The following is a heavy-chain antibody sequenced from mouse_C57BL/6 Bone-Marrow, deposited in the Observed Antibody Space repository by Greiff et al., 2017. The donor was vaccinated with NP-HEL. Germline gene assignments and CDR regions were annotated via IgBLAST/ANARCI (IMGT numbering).Heavy chain of an antibody. CDR2: IYPRSGNT. J-gene: IGHJ3*01. CDR1: GYTFTSYG. D-gene: IGHD1-2*01. V-gene: IGHV1-81*01. Sequence: VKLMESGAELARPGASVKLSCKASGYTFTSYGISWVKQRTGQGLEWIGEIYPRSGNTYYNEKFKGKATLTADKSSSTAYMELRSLTSEDSAVYFCAREGITKAFAYWGQGTLVTVSA. CDR3: AREGITKAFAY.